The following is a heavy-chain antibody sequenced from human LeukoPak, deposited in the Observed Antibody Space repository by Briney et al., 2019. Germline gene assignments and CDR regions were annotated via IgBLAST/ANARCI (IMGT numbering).Heavy chain of an antibody. J-gene: IGHJ4*02. V-gene: IGHV3-48*01. CDR3: ARRAGAYSHPYDY. Sequence: GGSLRLSCAASGFTFSSYSMNWVRQAPGKGLEWVSYISSSSSTIYYADSVKGRFTISRDNAKNSLYLQMNSLRAEDTAVYYCARRAGAYSHPYDYWGQGTLVTVSS. CDR1: GFTFSSYS. CDR2: ISSSSSTI. D-gene: IGHD4/OR15-4a*01.